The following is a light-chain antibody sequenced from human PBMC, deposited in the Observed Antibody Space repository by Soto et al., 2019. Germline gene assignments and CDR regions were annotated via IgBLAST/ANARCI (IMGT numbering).Light chain of an antibody. Sequence: QSVLTQPASVSGSPGQSITISCTGTSSDVGTYNYVSWYQQHPGRVPKLIIYAVSNRPSGVSNRFSGSKSGSTASLTISGLQAEDEADYYCSSYTSKTTPLFGGGTKVTVL. V-gene: IGLV2-14*01. CDR1: SSDVGTYNY. CDR3: SSYTSKTTPL. J-gene: IGLJ3*02. CDR2: AVS.